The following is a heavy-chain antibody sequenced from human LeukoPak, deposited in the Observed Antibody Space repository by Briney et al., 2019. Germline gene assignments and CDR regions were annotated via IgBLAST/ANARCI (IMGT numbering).Heavy chain of an antibody. V-gene: IGHV4-34*01. CDR1: GGSFSGYY. D-gene: IGHD3-3*01. CDR3: ARTNHQRRTIFGVVTQEGCFGY. CDR2: INHSGST. J-gene: IGHJ4*02. Sequence: TSETLSLTCAVYGGSFSGYYWSWIRQPPGKGLEWIGEINHSGSTNYNPSLKSRVTISVDTSKNQFSLKLSSVTAADTAVYYCARTNHQRRTIFGVVTQEGCFGYWGQGTLVTVSS.